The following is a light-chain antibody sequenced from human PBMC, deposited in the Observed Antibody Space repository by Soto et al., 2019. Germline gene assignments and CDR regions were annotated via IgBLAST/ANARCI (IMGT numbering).Light chain of an antibody. V-gene: IGKV1-5*01. CDR3: QKYNSAYGT. Sequence: DIQMTQSPPTLSPSVGDRVTITCRASQGLSSWLAWYQQKPGKAPKLLIYDASILESGVPSRFSGSGSGTDFTLTISSLQPEDVATYYCQKYNSAYGTFGQGTKVDI. CDR2: DAS. CDR1: QGLSSW. J-gene: IGKJ1*01.